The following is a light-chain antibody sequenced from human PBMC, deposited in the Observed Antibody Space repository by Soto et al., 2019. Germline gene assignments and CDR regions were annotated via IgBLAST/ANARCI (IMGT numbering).Light chain of an antibody. J-gene: IGKJ1*01. V-gene: IGKV3-20*01. CDR3: HQYGGSRWT. CDR2: GAS. Sequence: EIVLTQSPGTLSLSPGERATLSCRASQSVSSTYLAWYQQKPGQAPRLLIYGASNRATGIPDRFSGSGSGTDFTLTISRLEPEDFAVYYCHQYGGSRWTFGQGTRVDIK. CDR1: QSVSSTY.